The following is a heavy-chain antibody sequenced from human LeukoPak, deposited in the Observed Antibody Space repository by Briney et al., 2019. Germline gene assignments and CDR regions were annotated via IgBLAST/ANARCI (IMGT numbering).Heavy chain of an antibody. CDR3: ATDRVSLAALDF. Sequence: PSQTLSLTCTVSGGSISSGDYYWSWIRQPPGKGLEWIGYIYYSGSTYYNPSLKSRVTISVDTSNNQFSLKLSSVTAADTAMYYCATDRVSLAALDFWGQGTMVTVSS. J-gene: IGHJ3*01. V-gene: IGHV4-30-4*01. CDR1: GGSISSGDYY. CDR2: IYYSGST. D-gene: IGHD4-11*01.